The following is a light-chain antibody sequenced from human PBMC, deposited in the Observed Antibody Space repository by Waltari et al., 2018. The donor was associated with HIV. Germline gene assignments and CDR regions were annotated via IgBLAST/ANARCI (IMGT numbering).Light chain of an antibody. CDR2: DAN. J-gene: IGLJ2*01. CDR1: SSDVGGYNY. V-gene: IGLV2-11*01. CDR3: CSYADTYFVL. Sequence: QSALTQPRSVSGSPGQSVTISCTGTSSDVGGYNYVSWYQHHPNKGPKLLIYDANKRPSGVPDRFSGSKSGNTASLTISGLQAEDEADYYCCSYADTYFVLFGGRTKLTVL.